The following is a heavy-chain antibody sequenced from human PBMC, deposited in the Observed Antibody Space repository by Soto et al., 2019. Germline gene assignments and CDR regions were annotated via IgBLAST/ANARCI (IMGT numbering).Heavy chain of an antibody. J-gene: IGHJ6*02. CDR2: INAGNRNT. CDR3: AGDREHGMDV. Sequence: ASVKVSCKASGYTFTNYAMYWVRQAPGQSLEWMGWINAGNRNTKYSQKFQGRVSITRDTSASTAYMELSSLRSEDTAVYYCAGDREHGMDVWGQGTTVTVSS. CDR1: GYTFTNYA. V-gene: IGHV1-3*01.